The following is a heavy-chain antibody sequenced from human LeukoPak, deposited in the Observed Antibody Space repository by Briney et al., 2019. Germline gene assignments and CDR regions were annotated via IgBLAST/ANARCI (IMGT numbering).Heavy chain of an antibody. CDR1: GFTFSSYS. J-gene: IGHJ4*02. D-gene: IGHD3-22*01. CDR3: ARDSGEDSSGYYYSSFDY. V-gene: IGHV3-21*01. CDR2: ISSSSSYI. Sequence: GGSLRLSCAASGFTFSSYSMTWVRQAPGKGLEWVSSISSSSSYIYYADSVKGRFTISRDNAKNSLYLQMNSLRAEDTAVYYCARDSGEDSSGYYYSSFDYWGQGTLVTVSS.